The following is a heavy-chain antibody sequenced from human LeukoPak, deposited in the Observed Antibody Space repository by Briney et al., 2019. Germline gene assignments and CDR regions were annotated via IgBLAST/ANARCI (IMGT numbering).Heavy chain of an antibody. CDR3: ARVSDISVAAYFDY. J-gene: IGHJ4*02. V-gene: IGHV3-7*03. CDR1: GFTFSSFY. D-gene: IGHD6-19*01. Sequence: GGSLRLSCAASGFTFSSFYMNWIRQAPGKGLEWVATIDKDGSEKYYVDSVKGRFTISRDNAKNSLYLQMNSLRAEDTALYYCARVSDISVAAYFDYWGQGTLVTVSS. CDR2: IDKDGSEK.